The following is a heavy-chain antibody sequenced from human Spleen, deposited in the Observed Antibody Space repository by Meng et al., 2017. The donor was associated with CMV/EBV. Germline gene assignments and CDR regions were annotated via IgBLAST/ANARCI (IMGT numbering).Heavy chain of an antibody. J-gene: IGHJ4*02. D-gene: IGHD3-10*01. V-gene: IGHV4-34*01. CDR3: AGGHVVRGVFDY. CDR1: GGSFSVYC. Sequence: LNCAGYGGSFSVYCWSWSRQPPGKGLEWIGEINHSGSTNYNPTLKSRVTMSVDTSKNQFSLKLSSVTAADTAVYYCAGGHVVRGVFDYWGQGTLVTVSS. CDR2: INHSGST.